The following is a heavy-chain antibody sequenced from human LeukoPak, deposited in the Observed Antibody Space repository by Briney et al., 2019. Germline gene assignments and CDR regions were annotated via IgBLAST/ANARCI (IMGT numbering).Heavy chain of an antibody. V-gene: IGHV4-34*12. D-gene: IGHD3-10*01. J-gene: IGHJ4*02. CDR3: ARTRYYYNSRSYGAPYYFDY. CDR1: GGSFSGYY. CDR2: IIDSGST. Sequence: SETLSLTCAVYGGSFSGYYWRWIRQPPGKGLEWIGEIIDSGSTNYNPSLKSRVTISVDTSKNQFSLKLSSVTAADTAVYYCARTRYYYNSRSYGAPYYFDYWGQGTLVTVSS.